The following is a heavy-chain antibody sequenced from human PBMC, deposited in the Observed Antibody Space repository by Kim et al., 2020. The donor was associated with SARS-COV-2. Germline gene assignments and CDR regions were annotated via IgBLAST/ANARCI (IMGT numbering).Heavy chain of an antibody. Sequence: GGSLRLSCAASGFTVSSNYMSWVRQAPGKGLEWVSVIYSGGSTYYADSVKGRFTISRDNSKNTLYLQMNSLRAEDTAVYYCARGKGGPLLRYFDWLPKPYYGMDVWGQGTTVTVSS. CDR1: GFTVSSNY. V-gene: IGHV3-66*02. J-gene: IGHJ6*02. CDR3: ARGKGGPLLRYFDWLPKPYYGMDV. D-gene: IGHD3-9*01. CDR2: IYSGGST.